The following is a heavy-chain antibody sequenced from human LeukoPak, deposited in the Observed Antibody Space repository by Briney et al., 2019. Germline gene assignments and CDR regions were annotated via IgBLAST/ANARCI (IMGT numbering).Heavy chain of an antibody. CDR1: GGSISSFY. D-gene: IGHD1-26*01. J-gene: IGHJ4*02. CDR2: IYYSGNT. V-gene: IGHV4-59*01. Sequence: SETLSLTCTVSGGSISSFYWSWIRQPPGKGLEWIGYIYYSGNTNYNPSLKNRVTISVDTSKNQFSLKLSSVTAADTAVYYCARGYSGSYGRFAYWGQGTLATVSS. CDR3: ARGYSGSYGRFAY.